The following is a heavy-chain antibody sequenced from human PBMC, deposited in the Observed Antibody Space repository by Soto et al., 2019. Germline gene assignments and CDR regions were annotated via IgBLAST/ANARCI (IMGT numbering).Heavy chain of an antibody. CDR1: GGSFSGYY. V-gene: IGHV4-34*01. Sequence: NPSETLSLTCAVYGGSFSGYYWAWIRQSPGKGLEWIGEVNDSGSPNYTPSLKRRVTISLDTSKKQFSLRLSLVTAADTAVYYCARGRGDFHYWGQGTLVTVSS. D-gene: IGHD3-16*01. CDR3: ARGRGDFHY. CDR2: VNDSGSP. J-gene: IGHJ4*02.